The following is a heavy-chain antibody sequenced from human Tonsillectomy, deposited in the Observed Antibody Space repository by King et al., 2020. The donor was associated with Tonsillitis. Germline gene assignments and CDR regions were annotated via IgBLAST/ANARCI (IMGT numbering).Heavy chain of an antibody. D-gene: IGHD2-15*01. J-gene: IGHJ5*02. V-gene: IGHV4-39*01. CDR2: IYYSGSA. Sequence: VQLQESGPGLVKPSETLSLTCSVSGASISSSNYYWGWIRQPPGKGLEWIGSIYYSGSAYSNPSLRSRVTMSVETSKNHFSLNLTSVTAADTAVYYCARHEGFGGNWFDPWGQGTLVTVSS. CDR1: GASISSSNYY. CDR3: ARHEGFGGNWFDP.